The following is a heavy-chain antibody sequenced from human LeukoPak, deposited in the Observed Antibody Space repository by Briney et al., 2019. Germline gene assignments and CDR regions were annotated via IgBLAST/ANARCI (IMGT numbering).Heavy chain of an antibody. V-gene: IGHV1-46*01. D-gene: IGHD3-9*01. Sequence: ASVKVSCKASGYTFTSYYMHWVRQAPGQGLEWMGIIDPSGGSTSYAQKFQGRVTMTRDTSTSTVYMELSSLRSEDTAVYYCARDVNYDILTGYYDYYYGMDVWGQGTTVTVSS. CDR2: IDPSGGST. J-gene: IGHJ6*02. CDR3: ARDVNYDILTGYYDYYYGMDV. CDR1: GYTFTSYY.